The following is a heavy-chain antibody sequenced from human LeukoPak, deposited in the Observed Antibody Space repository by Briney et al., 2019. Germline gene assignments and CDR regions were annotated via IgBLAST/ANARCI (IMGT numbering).Heavy chain of an antibody. CDR3: ARESSAYYFDY. CDR1: GFSVSSNY. J-gene: IGHJ4*02. D-gene: IGHD6-25*01. CDR2: IYRTGST. Sequence: GGSLRLSCVASGFSVSSNYMSWVRQAPGKGLEWVSVIYRTGSTYYADSVRGRFTVSRDNSKNTLYLQMNSLRVEDTAVYYCARESSAYYFDYWGQGTLVTVSS. V-gene: IGHV3-53*01.